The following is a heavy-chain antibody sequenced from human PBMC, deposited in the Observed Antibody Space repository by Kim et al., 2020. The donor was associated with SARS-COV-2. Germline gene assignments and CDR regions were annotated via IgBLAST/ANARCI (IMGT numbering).Heavy chain of an antibody. V-gene: IGHV3-64D*09. CDR2: ISSNGGST. J-gene: IGHJ4*02. CDR1: GFTFSSYA. CDR3: VKDLYGGYVSRVFDY. Sequence: GGSLRLSCSASGFTFSSYAMHWVRQAPGKGLEYVSAISSNGGSTYYADSVKGRFTISRDNSKNTLYLQMSSLRAEDTAVYYCVKDLYGGYVSRVFDYWGQGTLVTVSS. D-gene: IGHD5-12*01.